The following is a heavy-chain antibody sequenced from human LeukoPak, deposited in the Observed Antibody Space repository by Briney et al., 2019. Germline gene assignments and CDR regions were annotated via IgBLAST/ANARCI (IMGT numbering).Heavy chain of an antibody. CDR2: IYSGGST. Sequence: GGSLRLSCAASGFTVSSNYMSWVRQAPGKGLEWVSVIYSGGSTYYADSVKGRFTISRDNSKNTLYLQMNSLRAEDTAVHYCARDPDYYGMDVWGQGTTVTVSS. CDR1: GFTVSSNY. J-gene: IGHJ6*02. V-gene: IGHV3-66*02. CDR3: ARDPDYYGMDV.